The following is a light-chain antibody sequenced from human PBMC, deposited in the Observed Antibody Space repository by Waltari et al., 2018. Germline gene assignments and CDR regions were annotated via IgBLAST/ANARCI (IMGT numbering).Light chain of an antibody. J-gene: IGKJ2*01. V-gene: IGKV1-5*03. CDR3: EQYNISPYP. CDR1: QSIRNW. CDR2: KSF. Sequence: DIQMTQSPSMLSASVGDRVPIPCRASQSIRNWLAWYQQNPGKAPKLLIYKSFSFQSGVPSRCSGSESETDYTLPFSSLQPDDFATYCGEQYNISPYPFSQATTLEI.